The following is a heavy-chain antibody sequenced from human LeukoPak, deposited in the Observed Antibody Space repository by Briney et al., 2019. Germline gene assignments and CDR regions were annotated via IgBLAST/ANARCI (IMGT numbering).Heavy chain of an antibody. Sequence: SETLSLTCTVSGYSISSGYYWGWIRQPPGKGLEWIGSIYHSGSTYYNPSLKSRVTISVDTSKNQFSLKLSSVTAADTAVYYCARVIAAAGNLNWFDPWGQGTLVTVSS. CDR3: ARVIAAAGNLNWFDP. D-gene: IGHD6-13*01. CDR2: IYHSGST. J-gene: IGHJ5*02. CDR1: GYSISSGYY. V-gene: IGHV4-38-2*02.